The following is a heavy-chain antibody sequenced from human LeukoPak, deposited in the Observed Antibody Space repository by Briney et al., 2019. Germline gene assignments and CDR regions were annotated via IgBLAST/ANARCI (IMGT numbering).Heavy chain of an antibody. V-gene: IGHV3-66*01. CDR2: IYSGGST. J-gene: IGHJ6*02. CDR3: ASRDKGYYYGMDV. D-gene: IGHD5-24*01. Sequence: HPGGSLRLSCAASGFTVSSNYMSWVRQAPGKGLEWVSLIYSGGSTYYVDSVKGRFTISRDNSKNTLYLQMNSLRAEDTAVYYCASRDKGYYYGMDVWGQRTAVTVSS. CDR1: GFTVSSNY.